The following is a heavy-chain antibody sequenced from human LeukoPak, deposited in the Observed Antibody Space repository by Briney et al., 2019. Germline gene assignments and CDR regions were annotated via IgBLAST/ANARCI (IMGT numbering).Heavy chain of an antibody. V-gene: IGHV4-34*01. CDR2: INHSGST. CDR1: GGSFSGYY. Sequence: SETLSLTCAVYGGSFSGYYWSWIRQPPGKGLEWIGEINHSGSTNYNPSLKSRVTISVDTSKNQFSLKLSSVTAADTAVYYCARGGLDILTGYYRPRCNWFDPWGQGTLVTVSS. J-gene: IGHJ5*02. D-gene: IGHD3-9*01. CDR3: ARGGLDILTGYYRPRCNWFDP.